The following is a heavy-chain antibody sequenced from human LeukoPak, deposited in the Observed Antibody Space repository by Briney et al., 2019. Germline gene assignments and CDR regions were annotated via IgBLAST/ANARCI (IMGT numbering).Heavy chain of an antibody. Sequence: ASVKVSCKASGYTFTGYYIHWVRQAPGQGLEWMGGINPNSGGTNSAQKFQGSVTMTRDTSIITAYMDLSSWRSDDTAVYYCARGDYYDSSVYYYDWGQGTPVTGSS. CDR1: GYTFTGYY. V-gene: IGHV1-2*02. CDR3: ARGDYYDSSVYYYD. CDR2: INPNSGGT. D-gene: IGHD3-22*01. J-gene: IGHJ4*02.